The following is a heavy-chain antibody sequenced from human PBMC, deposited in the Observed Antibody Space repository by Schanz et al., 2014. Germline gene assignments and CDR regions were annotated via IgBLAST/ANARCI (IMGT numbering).Heavy chain of an antibody. D-gene: IGHD6-6*01. V-gene: IGHV3-33*01. J-gene: IGHJ6*02. CDR3: ARDRGHVEQLVLEWYYAMDV. Sequence: QVQLVESGGGVVQPGRSLRLSCAASGFTFSSYGMHWVRQVPGKGLEWVAVVCYDGSKKYYADSVKGRFTISRDNSKNTLYLQMNSLRSDDTAVYYCARDRGHVEQLVLEWYYAMDVWGQGTTVAVSS. CDR1: GFTFSSYG. CDR2: VCYDGSKK.